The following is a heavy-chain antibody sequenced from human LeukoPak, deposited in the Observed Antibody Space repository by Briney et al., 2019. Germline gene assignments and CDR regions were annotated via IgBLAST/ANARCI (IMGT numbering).Heavy chain of an antibody. V-gene: IGHV1-2*02. Sequence: ASVKVSCKASGYTCTDYYMHWVRQAPGQGLEWMGWINPNTGGTHYAQKIQDRVSMTRDTSITTVYMELSSLRSDDTAVYYCARVKAWELSFDYWGQGTLVTVSS. J-gene: IGHJ4*02. CDR3: ARVKAWELSFDY. CDR2: INPNTGGT. D-gene: IGHD1-26*01. CDR1: GYTCTDYY.